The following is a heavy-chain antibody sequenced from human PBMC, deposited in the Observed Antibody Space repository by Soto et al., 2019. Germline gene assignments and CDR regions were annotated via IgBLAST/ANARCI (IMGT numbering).Heavy chain of an antibody. V-gene: IGHV1-2*04. D-gene: IGHD3-22*01. CDR1: GYTFTGYY. CDR3: ARTPLGHHYYDSREDAFDI. CDR2: INPNSGGP. Sequence: ASVKVSCKASGYTFTGYYMHWVRQAPGQGLEWMGWINPNSGGPNYAQKFQGWVTMTRDTSISTAYMELSRLRSDDTAVYYCARTPLGHHYYDSREDAFDIWGQGTMVTVSS. J-gene: IGHJ3*02.